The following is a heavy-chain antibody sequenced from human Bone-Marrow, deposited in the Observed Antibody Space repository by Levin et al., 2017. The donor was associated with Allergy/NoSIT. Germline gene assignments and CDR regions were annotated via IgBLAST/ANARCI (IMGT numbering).Heavy chain of an antibody. D-gene: IGHD1-26*01. CDR2: VRVRAEGATT. Sequence: GGSLRLSCTASGFTSGAYTMNWVRQAPGKGLEWVGFVRVRAEGATTEYAAAVEGRFTISRADSKNIGYLQMNSLKNEDTSVCYCNSEGRFRGFDCWGQGTLVTVSS. V-gene: IGHV3-49*04. CDR3: NSEGRFRGFDC. CDR1: GFTSGAYT. J-gene: IGHJ4*02.